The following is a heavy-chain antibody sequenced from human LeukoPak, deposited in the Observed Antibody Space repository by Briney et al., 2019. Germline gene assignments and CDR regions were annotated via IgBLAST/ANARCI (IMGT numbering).Heavy chain of an antibody. CDR2: IYSGGNT. CDR3: ARGTVTAPDY. D-gene: IGHD2-21*02. CDR1: GFTFINAW. Sequence: GGSLRLSCAASGFTFINAWMSWVRQAPGKGLEWVSIIYSGGNTYYADSVKGRFTISRDNSKNTLYLQMNRLRPEDTAVYYCARGTVTAPDYWGQGTLVTVSS. J-gene: IGHJ4*02. V-gene: IGHV3-53*01.